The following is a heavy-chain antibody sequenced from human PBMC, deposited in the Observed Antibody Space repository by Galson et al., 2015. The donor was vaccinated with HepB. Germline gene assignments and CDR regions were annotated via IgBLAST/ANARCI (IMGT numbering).Heavy chain of an antibody. Sequence: SLRLSCAASGFTFSSYGMHWVRQAPGKGLEWVAVISYDGSNKYYADSVKGRFTISRDNSKNTLYLQMSSLRAEDTAVYYCAEDHYYDSSGYYFDYWGQGTLVTVSS. J-gene: IGHJ4*02. D-gene: IGHD3-22*01. V-gene: IGHV3-30*18. CDR3: AEDHYYDSSGYYFDY. CDR1: GFTFSSYG. CDR2: ISYDGSNK.